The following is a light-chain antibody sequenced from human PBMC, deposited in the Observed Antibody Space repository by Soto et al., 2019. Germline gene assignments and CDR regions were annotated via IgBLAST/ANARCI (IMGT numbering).Light chain of an antibody. CDR3: QQLHGYPIT. Sequence: DIQMTQSPSTLSAFVGDRVTITCRASQSISNWLAWYQQKPGKAPKLLIYAASNFQSGVPSRFSGSGSGTHFTLTISSLQPEDFATYYCQQLHGYPITFGQGTRLEIK. J-gene: IGKJ5*01. CDR2: AAS. V-gene: IGKV1-5*01. CDR1: QSISNW.